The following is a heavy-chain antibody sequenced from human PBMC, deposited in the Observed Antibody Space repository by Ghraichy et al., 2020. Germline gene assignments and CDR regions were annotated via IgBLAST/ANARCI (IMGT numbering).Heavy chain of an antibody. V-gene: IGHV4-39*01. CDR3: VRRQRGTMMDV. D-gene: IGHD1/OR15-1a*01. CDR1: GSSIGSDTYY. Sequence: SETLSLTCTVSGSSIGSDTYYWVWVRQPPGKGLEWLGTIHLSGIAYYNVSLESRITLSIDASTDQISIKLNSVTAADTAVYFCVRRQRGTMMDVWGQGRRVTVSA. CDR2: IHLSGIA. J-gene: IGHJ3*01.